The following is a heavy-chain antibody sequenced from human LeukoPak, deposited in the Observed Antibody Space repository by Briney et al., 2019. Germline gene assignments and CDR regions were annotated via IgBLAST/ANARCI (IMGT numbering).Heavy chain of an antibody. D-gene: IGHD1-26*01. CDR1: GYTFTSYY. CDR3: ARATPYSGSYPIAFDI. V-gene: IGHV1-46*01. Sequence: GASVKVSCKASGYTFTSYYMHWVRQAPGQGLEWMGIINPSGGSTSYAQKFQGRVTMTRDTSTSTVYMELGSLRSEDTAVYYCARATPYSGSYPIAFDIWGQGTMVTVSS. CDR2: INPSGGST. J-gene: IGHJ3*02.